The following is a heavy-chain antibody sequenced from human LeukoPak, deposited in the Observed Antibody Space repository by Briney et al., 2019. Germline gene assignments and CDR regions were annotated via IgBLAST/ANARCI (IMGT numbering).Heavy chain of an antibody. CDR2: IIPIFGTA. D-gene: IGHD2-15*01. Sequence: ASVKVSCKASGGTFSSYAISWVRRAPGQGLEWMGGIIPIFGTANYAQKFQGRVTITTDESTSTAYMELSSLRSEDTAVYYCARAAATPPYYYYYMDVWGKGTTVTVSS. J-gene: IGHJ6*03. CDR1: GGTFSSYA. V-gene: IGHV1-69*05. CDR3: ARAAATPPYYYYYMDV.